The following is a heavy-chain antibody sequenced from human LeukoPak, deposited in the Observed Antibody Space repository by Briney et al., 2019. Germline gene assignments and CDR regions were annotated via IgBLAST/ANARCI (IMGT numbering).Heavy chain of an antibody. CDR2: IYYSGST. V-gene: IGHV4-4*07. Sequence: PSETLSLTCTVSGGSISSYYWSWIRQPAGKGLEWIGRIYYSGSTNYNPSLKSRVTISVDTSKNQFFLKLSSVTAADTAVYYCARVYGSGYDFRGAFDIWGQGTMVTVSS. CDR3: ARVYGSGYDFRGAFDI. J-gene: IGHJ3*02. D-gene: IGHD5-12*01. CDR1: GGSISSYY.